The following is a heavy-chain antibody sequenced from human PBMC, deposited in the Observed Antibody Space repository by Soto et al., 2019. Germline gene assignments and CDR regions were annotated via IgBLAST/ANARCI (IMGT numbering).Heavy chain of an antibody. V-gene: IGHV4-39*01. CDR3: ARKKVGATTSYDY. CDR1: GGSISSSSYY. J-gene: IGHJ4*01. D-gene: IGHD1-26*01. CDR2: INYSGST. Sequence: SETLSLTCTVSGGSISSSSYYWGWIRQPPGKGLEWIGSINYSGSTYYNPSLKSRVTISADTSKNQFSLKLSSVTAADTAVYYCARKKVGATTSYDYWGQGTLVTVSS.